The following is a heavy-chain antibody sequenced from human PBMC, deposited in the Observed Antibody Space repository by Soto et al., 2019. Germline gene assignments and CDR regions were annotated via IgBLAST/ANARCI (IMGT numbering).Heavy chain of an antibody. CDR2: IYYSGST. V-gene: IGHV4-61*01. J-gene: IGHJ5*02. CDR3: ARGAVQLVRGDWFEP. D-gene: IGHD6-6*01. Sequence: PSETLSLTCTVSGGSVSSGSYYWSWIRQPPGKGLEWIGYIYYSGSTNYNPSLKSRVTISVDTSKNQFSLKLSSVTAADTAVYYCARGAVQLVRGDWFEPWGQGTLVTVSS. CDR1: GGSVSSGSYY.